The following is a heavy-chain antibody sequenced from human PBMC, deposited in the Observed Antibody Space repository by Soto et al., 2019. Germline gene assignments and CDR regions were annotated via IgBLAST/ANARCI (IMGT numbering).Heavy chain of an antibody. CDR3: VRGGGGGQFDS. V-gene: IGHV3-48*03. CDR1: GFIFSSFE. Sequence: GGSLRLSCAVSGFIFSSFEMNWVRQAPGKGLEWVSYISPNSNYRQYAESVKGRHTISRDNAKNSLSLQMNSLRVEDTAVYYCVRGGGGGQFDSWGQGTLVTVSS. J-gene: IGHJ4*02. CDR2: ISPNSNYR. D-gene: IGHD2-21*01.